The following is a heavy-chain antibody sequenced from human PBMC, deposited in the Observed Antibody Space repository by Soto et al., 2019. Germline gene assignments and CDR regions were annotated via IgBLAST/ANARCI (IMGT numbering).Heavy chain of an antibody. Sequence: QVPLQQSGPGLVKPSQTLSLTCAISGDSVSSNSAAWYWIRQSPSRGLEWLGRTYYRSKWYNDYAVSVKSRISINQDTPTNQFSLQLKSVTPEATAVYYCARVSTLRPFDYWGQGTLVTVSS. CDR2: TYYRSKWYN. CDR1: GDSVSSNSAA. CDR3: ARVSTLRPFDY. V-gene: IGHV6-1*01. J-gene: IGHJ4*02. D-gene: IGHD6-25*01.